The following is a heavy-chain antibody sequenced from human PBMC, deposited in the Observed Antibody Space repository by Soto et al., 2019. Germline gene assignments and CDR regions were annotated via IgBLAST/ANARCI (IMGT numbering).Heavy chain of an antibody. V-gene: IGHV4-4*02. J-gene: IGHJ6*02. D-gene: IGHD1-20*01. CDR1: GGSISSSNW. Sequence: SETLSLTCAVSGGSISSSNWWSWVRQPPGKGLEWIGEIYHSGSTNYNPSLKSRVTISVDKSKNQFSLKLTSVTAADTAVYYCARDWYNWKYAGMDVWGQGATVTVSS. CDR2: IYHSGST. CDR3: ARDWYNWKYAGMDV.